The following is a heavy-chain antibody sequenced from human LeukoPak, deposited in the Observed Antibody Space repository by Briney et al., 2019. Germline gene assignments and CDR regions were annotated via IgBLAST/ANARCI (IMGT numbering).Heavy chain of an antibody. D-gene: IGHD4-11*01. CDR1: GFTFTNYA. V-gene: IGHV3-30*04. J-gene: IGHJ4*02. CDR3: ARSPYSNYPTSDY. CDR2: ISSDGRDT. Sequence: GGSLRLSCAASGFTFTNYAMHWVRQAPGKGLEWLALISSDGRDTYYADSVKGRFTISRDNSKNTLFLQMNSLRAEDTAVYYRARSPYSNYPTSDYWGQGTLLTVSS.